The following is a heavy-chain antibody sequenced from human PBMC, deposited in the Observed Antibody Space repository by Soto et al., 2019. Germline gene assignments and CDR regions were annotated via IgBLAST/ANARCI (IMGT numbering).Heavy chain of an antibody. Sequence: ASVKVSCKASGYTFTSHYMHWVRQAPGQGLEWMGIINPSGGSTSYAQKFQGRVTMTRDTSTSTVYMELSSLRPEDTAVYYCARGGYCSSTSCYTSYYYYGMDVWGQGTTVTVSS. CDR3: ARGGYCSSTSCYTSYYYYGMDV. D-gene: IGHD2-2*02. CDR2: INPSGGST. CDR1: GYTFTSHY. V-gene: IGHV1-46*01. J-gene: IGHJ6*02.